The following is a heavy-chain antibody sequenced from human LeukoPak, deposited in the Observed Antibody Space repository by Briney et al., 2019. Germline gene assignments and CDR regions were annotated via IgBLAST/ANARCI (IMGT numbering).Heavy chain of an antibody. CDR3: AKDTELLFGWFDP. D-gene: IGHD2-2*01. CDR2: LSGSGDNT. Sequence: GGSLRLSCAASGFTFSSFAMSWVRQAPGEGLEWVSALSGSGDNTFYADSVKGRFTVSRDNSKNTLYLQMNSLRAEDTAVYYCAKDTELLFGWFDPWGQGTLVSVSS. J-gene: IGHJ5*02. CDR1: GFTFSSFA. V-gene: IGHV3-23*01.